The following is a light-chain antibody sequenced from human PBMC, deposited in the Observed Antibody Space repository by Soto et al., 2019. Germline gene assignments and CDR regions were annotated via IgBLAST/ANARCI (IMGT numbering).Light chain of an antibody. Sequence: EIVLTQSPDTLSLSPGERATLSCRASQSVSGYLGWYQQKPGQAPRLLIYDASNRATGIPARFSGSGSGTDFTLTISSLEPEDFGVYYCLQRSNWPLTFGGGTKVEIK. CDR3: LQRSNWPLT. J-gene: IGKJ4*01. V-gene: IGKV3-11*01. CDR2: DAS. CDR1: QSVSGY.